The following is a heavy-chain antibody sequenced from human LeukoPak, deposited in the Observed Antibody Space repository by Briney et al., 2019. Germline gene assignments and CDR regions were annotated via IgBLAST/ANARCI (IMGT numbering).Heavy chain of an antibody. CDR3: ARDAPLGVVVPAAIPDYYGMDV. J-gene: IGHJ6*02. V-gene: IGHV1-2*02. D-gene: IGHD2-2*02. CDR2: INPNSGGT. Sequence: ASVKVSCKASGYTFTGYYIHWVRQAPGQGLEWMGWINPNSGGTNYAQKFQGRVTMTRDTSISTAYMELSRLRYDDTAVYYCARDAPLGVVVPAAIPDYYGMDVWGQGTTVTVSS. CDR1: GYTFTGYY.